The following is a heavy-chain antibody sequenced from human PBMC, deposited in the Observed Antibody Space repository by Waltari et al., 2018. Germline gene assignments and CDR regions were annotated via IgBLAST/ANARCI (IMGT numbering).Heavy chain of an antibody. Sequence: QVQLVQSGAEVKKPGSSVKVSCKASGGTFSSYAISWVRQAPGQGLEWMGRIIPIFGTANYAQKFQGRGTITADEATSRAYMELGSLRSEETAVYYGARDRITGMDTRPYCYYGMDVWAQGTTVTVSS. J-gene: IGHJ6*02. CDR2: IIPIFGTA. CDR1: GGTFSSYA. CDR3: ARDRITGMDTRPYCYYGMDV. D-gene: IGHD1-20*01. V-gene: IGHV1-69*15.